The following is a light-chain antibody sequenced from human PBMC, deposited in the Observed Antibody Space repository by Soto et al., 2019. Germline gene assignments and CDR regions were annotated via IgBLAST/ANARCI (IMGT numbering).Light chain of an antibody. CDR2: KAS. CDR1: QTISSW. CDR3: QHYNSYSEA. J-gene: IGKJ1*01. V-gene: IGKV1-5*03. Sequence: DPQMTHSPGTVSRSXWGGVTITXXASQTISSWLAWYQQKPGQAPKLLIYKASTLKSGVPSRFSGSGSGTEFTLTISSLQPDDFATYYCQHYNSYSEAFGQGTKVDIK.